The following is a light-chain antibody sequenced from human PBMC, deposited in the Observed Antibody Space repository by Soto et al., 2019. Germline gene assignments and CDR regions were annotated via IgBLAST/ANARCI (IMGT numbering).Light chain of an antibody. J-gene: IGLJ1*01. CDR2: EVT. CDR1: SSDVGYYDY. V-gene: IGLV2-14*01. Sequence: QSALTQPASVSGSLGQSITISCTGTSSDVGYYDYVSWYQQHPGKAPQLMIYEVTNRPSGVSNRFSASKSGNTASLTISGLQAEDEADYDCSSYTTSSTYVFGTGTKLTVL. CDR3: SSYTTSSTYV.